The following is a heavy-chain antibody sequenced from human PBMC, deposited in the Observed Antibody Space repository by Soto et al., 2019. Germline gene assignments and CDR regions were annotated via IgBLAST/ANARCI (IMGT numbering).Heavy chain of an antibody. CDR2: INAGNGNT. CDR1: GYTFTSYA. V-gene: IGHV1-3*01. D-gene: IGHD6-19*01. CDR3: ARVAVAGFPYNWFDT. Sequence: ASVKVSCKASGYTFTSYAMHWVRQAPGQRLEWMGWINAGNGNTKYSQKFQGRVTITRDTSASTAYMELSSLRSEDTAVYYCARVAVAGFPYNWFDTWGQGTLVTVSS. J-gene: IGHJ5*02.